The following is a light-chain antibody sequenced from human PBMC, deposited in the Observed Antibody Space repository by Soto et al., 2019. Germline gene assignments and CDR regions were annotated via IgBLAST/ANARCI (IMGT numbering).Light chain of an antibody. CDR2: EGN. CDR1: SSDVGSYNL. Sequence: QSVLTQPASVSGSPGQSITISCTGTSSDVGSYNLVSWYQQHPGKAPKLMIYEGNKRPSGVSNRFSGSKSGNTAPLTISGLQAEDEADYYCCSYTGSSTYVFGTGTKLTVL. CDR3: CSYTGSSTYV. J-gene: IGLJ1*01. V-gene: IGLV2-23*01.